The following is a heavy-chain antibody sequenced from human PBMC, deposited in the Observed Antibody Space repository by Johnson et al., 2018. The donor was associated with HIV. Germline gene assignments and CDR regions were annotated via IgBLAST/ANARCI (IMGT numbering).Heavy chain of an antibody. D-gene: IGHD1-14*01. CDR1: GFTSSNYA. Sequence: VQLVESGGGVVQPGMSLRLSCAASGFTSSNYALHWVRQVPGKGLEWVSGLNWNGGSTGSADSVQCRFTISRDNAKNSLYLQLNSLRAEDTALYYCARVNVDHGAFELWGQGTMVTFSS. J-gene: IGHJ3*01. CDR2: LNWNGGST. V-gene: IGHV3-20*04. CDR3: ARVNVDHGAFEL.